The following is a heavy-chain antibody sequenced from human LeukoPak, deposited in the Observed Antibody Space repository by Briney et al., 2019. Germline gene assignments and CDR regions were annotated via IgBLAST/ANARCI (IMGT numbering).Heavy chain of an antibody. CDR2: INHRGST. D-gene: IGHD3-3*01. CDR1: GGSFSGYY. V-gene: IGHV4-34*01. Sequence: SETLSLTCAVYGGSFSGYYWSWIRQPPGKGLEWIGEINHRGSTNYNPSLKSRVTISGDTSKNQVSLKLSSVTAADTAVYYCARGGLTYYDFWSGYRRYYYYGMDVWGQGTTVTVSS. J-gene: IGHJ6*02. CDR3: ARGGLTYYDFWSGYRRYYYYGMDV.